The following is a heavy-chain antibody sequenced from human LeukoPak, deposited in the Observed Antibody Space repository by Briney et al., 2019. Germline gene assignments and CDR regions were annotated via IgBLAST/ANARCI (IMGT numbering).Heavy chain of an antibody. V-gene: IGHV3-33*06. D-gene: IGHD6-6*01. J-gene: IGHJ4*02. CDR2: IWYDGSNK. Sequence: PGGSLRLSCAASGFTFSSYGMHWVRQAPGKGLEWVAVIWYDGSNKYYADSVKGRFTISRDNSKNTLYLQTNSLRAEDTAVYYCAKAGPRYSSSSDPSQFFDYWGQGTLVTVSS. CDR3: AKAGPRYSSSSDPSQFFDY. CDR1: GFTFSSYG.